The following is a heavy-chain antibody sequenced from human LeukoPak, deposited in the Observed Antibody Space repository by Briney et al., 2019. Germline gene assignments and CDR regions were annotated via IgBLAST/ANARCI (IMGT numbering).Heavy chain of an antibody. J-gene: IGHJ5*02. D-gene: IGHD6-6*01. V-gene: IGHV4-4*07. CDR1: GGSISSYY. CDR2: IYTSGRT. CDR3: ARDLAGSIAAQSNWFDP. Sequence: SETLSLTCTVSGGSISSYYWSWIRQPAGKGLEWVGRIYTSGRTNFNPSLKSRVTMSVDTSKNQFSLKLSSVTAADTAVYYCARDLAGSIAAQSNWFDPWGQGTLVTVSS.